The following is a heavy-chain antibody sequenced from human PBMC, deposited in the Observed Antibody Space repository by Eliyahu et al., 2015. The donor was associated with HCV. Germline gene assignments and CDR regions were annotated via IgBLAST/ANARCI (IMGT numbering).Heavy chain of an antibody. J-gene: IGHJ5*02. V-gene: IGHV4-39*01. CDR3: ARLYYDFWSGRLSWFDP. D-gene: IGHD3-3*01. CDR1: GGSISSSSYY. Sequence: QLQLQESGPSLVKPSETLSLTCTVSGGSISSSSYYWGWIRQPPGKGLEWIGSIYYSGSTYYNPSLKSRVTISVDTSKNQFSLKLSSVTAADTAVYYCARLYYDFWSGRLSWFDPWGQGTLVTVSS. CDR2: IYYSGST.